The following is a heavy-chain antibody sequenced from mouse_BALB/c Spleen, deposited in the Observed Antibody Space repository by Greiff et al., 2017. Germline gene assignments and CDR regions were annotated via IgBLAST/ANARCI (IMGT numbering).Heavy chain of an antibody. J-gene: IGHJ3*01. CDR2: INPSTGYT. CDR3: ARGGSTPFAY. V-gene: IGHV1-7*01. D-gene: IGHD5-1*01. Sequence: VQLQQSGAELAKPGASVKMSCKASGYTFTSYWMHWVKQRPGQGLEWIGYINPSTGYTEYNQKFKDKATLTADKSSSTAYMQLSSLTSEDSAVYYCARGGSTPFAYWGQGTLVTVSA. CDR1: GYTFTSYW.